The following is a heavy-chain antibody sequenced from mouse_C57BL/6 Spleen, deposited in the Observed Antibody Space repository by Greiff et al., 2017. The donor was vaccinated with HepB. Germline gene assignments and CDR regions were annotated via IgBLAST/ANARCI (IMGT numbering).Heavy chain of an antibody. Sequence: VQLQQSGAELVRPGASVKLSCTASGFNIKDYYMHWVKQRPEQGLEWIGRIDPEDGDTEYATKFQGKATMTADTSSNTAYLQLSSLTSEDTAVYYCTTSYGSSRFDYWGQGTTLTVSS. CDR3: TTSYGSSRFDY. V-gene: IGHV14-1*01. CDR2: IDPEDGDT. CDR1: GFNIKDYY. D-gene: IGHD1-1*01. J-gene: IGHJ2*01.